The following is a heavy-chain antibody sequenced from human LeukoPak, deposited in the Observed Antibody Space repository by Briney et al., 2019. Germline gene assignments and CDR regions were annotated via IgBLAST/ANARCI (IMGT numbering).Heavy chain of an antibody. D-gene: IGHD3-22*01. CDR1: GYTFTSYG. V-gene: IGHV1-18*01. CDR2: ISAYNGNT. CDR3: ARVPWSDSPSRGAFDI. J-gene: IGHJ3*02. Sequence: ASVKVSCKASGYTFTSYGISWVRQAPGQGLEWMGWISAYNGNTNYAQKLQGRVTMTTDTSTSTAYMELRSLRSDDTAVYYCARVPWSDSPSRGAFDIWGQGTMVTVSS.